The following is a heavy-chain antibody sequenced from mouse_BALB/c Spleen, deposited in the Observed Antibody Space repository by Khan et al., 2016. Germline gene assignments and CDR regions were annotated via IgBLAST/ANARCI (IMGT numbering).Heavy chain of an antibody. J-gene: IGHJ2*01. Sequence: QVQLKESGAELARPGASVKMSCKASGYTFTIYTMHWVKQRPGQGLEWIGYINPSSGYTNYNQKFKDKATLTADKSSSTAYMQLSSLTSEDSAVYDWARSRRRGGNYRFAYWGQGTTLTVSS. CDR2: INPSSGYT. V-gene: IGHV1-4*01. D-gene: IGHD2-1*01. CDR1: GYTFTIYT. CDR3: ARSRRRGGNYRFAY.